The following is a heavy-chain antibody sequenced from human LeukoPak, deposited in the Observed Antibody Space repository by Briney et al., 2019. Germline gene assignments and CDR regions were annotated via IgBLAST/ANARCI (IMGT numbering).Heavy chain of an antibody. D-gene: IGHD3-10*01. Sequence: SETLSLTCDVSSGSITGTGYYWAWIRQPPGRGLGWIGSIYDSGSTYYNPSLKSRVTISVDTSKNQFSLKLNSVTAADTAVYYCARHYGPWGQGTLDTVSS. CDR1: SGSITGTGYY. CDR2: IYDSGST. J-gene: IGHJ5*02. V-gene: IGHV4-39*01. CDR3: ARHYGP.